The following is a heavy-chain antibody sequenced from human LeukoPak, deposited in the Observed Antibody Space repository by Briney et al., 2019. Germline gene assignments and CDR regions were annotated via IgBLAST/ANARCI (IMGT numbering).Heavy chain of an antibody. CDR2: SYRSGST. V-gene: IGHV4-38-2*02. Sequence: SSETLSLTCTVSGYSISTGYYWGWIRQPPGKGLEWIGSSYRSGSTYYNPSLRSRVAISVDTSKNQFSLKLSSVTAADTAVYYCARTPGWNYDDSLYYFDYWGQGTLVTVSS. D-gene: IGHD1-7*01. CDR1: GYSISTGYY. J-gene: IGHJ4*02. CDR3: ARTPGWNYDDSLYYFDY.